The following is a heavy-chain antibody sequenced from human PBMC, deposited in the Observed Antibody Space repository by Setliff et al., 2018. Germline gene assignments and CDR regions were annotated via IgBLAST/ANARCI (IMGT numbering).Heavy chain of an antibody. CDR2: IYPGDSDT. CDR1: GYSFTSHW. Sequence: PGESLKISCKGFGYSFTSHWIGWVRQMPGKGLEWMGIIYPGDSDTRYSPSFQGQVTISADKSINTAYLQWSSLRTSDTAIYYCARDCSAGVCQVDYWGQGTLVTVS. CDR3: ARDCSAGVCQVDY. J-gene: IGHJ4*02. D-gene: IGHD2-15*01. V-gene: IGHV5-51*01.